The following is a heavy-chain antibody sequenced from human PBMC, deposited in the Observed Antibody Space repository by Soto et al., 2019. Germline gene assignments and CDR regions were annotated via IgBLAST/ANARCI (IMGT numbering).Heavy chain of an antibody. J-gene: IGHJ5*02. CDR1: GFSFSSYA. D-gene: IGHD5-12*01. V-gene: IGHV3-23*01. CDR2: ISARGGSS. CDR3: AQGFIEYSASVHH. Sequence: EVQLLESGGGLVQPGGSLRLACAASGFSFSSYAMVWVRQAPGKGLEWVSVISARGGSSYFADSVKGRFTLSRDHSKSVPSQEMTSLRAEDTATYFSAQGFIEYSASVHHWGQATLVLVSS.